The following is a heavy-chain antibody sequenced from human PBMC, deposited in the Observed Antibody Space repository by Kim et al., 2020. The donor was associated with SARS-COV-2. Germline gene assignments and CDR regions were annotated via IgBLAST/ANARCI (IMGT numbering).Heavy chain of an antibody. Sequence: GGSLRLSCAASGFTFSSYDMHWVRQATGKGLEWVSAIGTAGDTYYPGSVKGRFTISRENAKNSLYLQMNSLRAGDTAVYYCARGLQGVIISYMDVWGKGTTVTVSS. J-gene: IGHJ6*03. CDR1: GFTFSSYD. V-gene: IGHV3-13*01. CDR3: ARGLQGVIISYMDV. D-gene: IGHD3-10*01. CDR2: IGTAGDT.